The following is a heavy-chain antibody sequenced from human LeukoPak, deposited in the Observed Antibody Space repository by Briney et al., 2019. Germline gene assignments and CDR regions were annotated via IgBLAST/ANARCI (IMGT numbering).Heavy chain of an antibody. CDR3: ARVYSPPYCSSTPRYQSHTALDY. CDR2: ISYDGGYR. CDR1: GFTFRSYA. D-gene: IGHD2-2*01. V-gene: IGHV3-33*05. J-gene: IGHJ4*02. Sequence: PGGSLRLSCAASGFTFRSYAMYWVRQAPGKGLEWVAIISYDGGYRYYADSVKGRFTISRDNSKNTLYLHVDSLRAEDTAVYHCARVYSPPYCSSTPRYQSHTALDYWGQGTLVTVSS.